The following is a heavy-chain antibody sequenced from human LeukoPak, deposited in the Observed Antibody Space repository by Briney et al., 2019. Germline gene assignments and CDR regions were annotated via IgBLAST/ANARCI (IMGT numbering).Heavy chain of an antibody. CDR1: GGSFSGYY. J-gene: IGHJ4*02. Sequence: SETLSLTCAVYGGSFSGYYWSWIRQPPGKGLEWIGEINHSGSTNYNPSLKSRVTISVDTSNNHFSLKLSSVAAADTALYYCARLDRGYCSGGSCYSLRQSVLFDYWGQGTLVTVSS. V-gene: IGHV4-34*01. CDR3: ARLDRGYCSGGSCYSLRQSVLFDY. D-gene: IGHD2-15*01. CDR2: INHSGST.